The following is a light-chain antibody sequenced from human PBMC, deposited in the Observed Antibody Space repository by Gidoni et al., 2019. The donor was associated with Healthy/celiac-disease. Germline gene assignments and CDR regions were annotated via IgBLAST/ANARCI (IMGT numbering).Light chain of an antibody. V-gene: IGKV3-15*01. CDR2: GAS. J-gene: IGKJ3*01. Sequence: EIVMTQSPATLSVSPGERATLSCRASQSVSSNLAWYQQKPGQAPRLLIYGASTRATGIPARFSGSGSGTEFTLTISSLQSEDFAVYYCQQYNNWLRTFXPXTKVDIK. CDR3: QQYNNWLRT. CDR1: QSVSSN.